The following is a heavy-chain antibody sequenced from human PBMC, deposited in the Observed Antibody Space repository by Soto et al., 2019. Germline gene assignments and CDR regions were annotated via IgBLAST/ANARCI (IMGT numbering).Heavy chain of an antibody. V-gene: IGHV3-23*01. CDR3: TKGRGGSGKVPLDY. CDR1: GFTFRSYV. CDR2: IHSGGRDT. J-gene: IGHJ4*02. Sequence: EVQLLQSGGGLVQPGESLRLSCAASGFTFRSYVLTWVRQAPGRGLEWVATIHSGGRDTYYGDSVKGRFTVSRDNSNNTVDLHMSSLRAEDTAVYYCTKGRGGSGKVPLDYWGQGTLVTVSS. D-gene: IGHD3-10*01.